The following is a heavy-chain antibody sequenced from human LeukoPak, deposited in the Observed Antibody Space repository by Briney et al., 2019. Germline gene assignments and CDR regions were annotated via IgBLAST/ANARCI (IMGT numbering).Heavy chain of an antibody. D-gene: IGHD1-26*01. CDR3: ARVNSVGATGYFDY. J-gene: IGHJ4*02. CDR2: IWYDGSNK. Sequence: PGGSLRLSCAASGFTFSSYGMHWVRQAPGKGLEWVAVIWYDGSNKYYADSVKGRFTISRDNSKNTLYLQMNSLRAEDTAVYYCARVNSVGATGYFDYWGQGTLVTVSS. CDR1: GFTFSSYG. V-gene: IGHV3-33*01.